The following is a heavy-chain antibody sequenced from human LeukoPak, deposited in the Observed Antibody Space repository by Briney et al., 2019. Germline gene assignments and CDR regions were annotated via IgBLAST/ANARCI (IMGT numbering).Heavy chain of an antibody. V-gene: IGHV4-4*09. CDR3: ARGVGSSSEIDY. D-gene: IGHD6-6*01. J-gene: IGHJ4*02. CDR1: GGSLSSYY. CDR2: IYTSGST. Sequence: PSETLSLTCTVSGGSLSSYYWSWIRQPLGKGLEWIGYIYTSGSTNYNPSLKSRVTISVDTPKNQFSLKLSSVTAADTAVYYCARGVGSSSEIDYWGQGTLVTVSS.